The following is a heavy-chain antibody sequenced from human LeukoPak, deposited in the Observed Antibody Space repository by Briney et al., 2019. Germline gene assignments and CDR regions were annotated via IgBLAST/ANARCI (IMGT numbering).Heavy chain of an antibody. CDR2: ISGNGGTT. D-gene: IGHD2-21*01. CDR3: AKALAAGYSWGSLDP. V-gene: IGHV3-23*01. J-gene: IGHJ5*02. Sequence: PGGSLRLSCAASGFTFSSYGMSWVRQGPAKGLERVSAISGNGGTTYYADSVKGRFTISRDNSKNTLYLQMNSPRAEDTAVYYCAKALAAGYSWGSLDPWGQGTLVTVSS. CDR1: GFTFSSYG.